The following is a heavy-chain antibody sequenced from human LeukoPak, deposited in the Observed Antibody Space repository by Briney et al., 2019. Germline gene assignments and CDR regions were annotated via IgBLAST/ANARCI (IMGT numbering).Heavy chain of an antibody. CDR1: GFTFSSYG. Sequence: GGSLRLSCAASGFTFSSYGMRWVRQAPGKGLEWVAVIWYDGSNKYYADSVKGRFTISRDNSKNTLYLQMNSLRAEDTAVYYCAKQSGSYYGNYYFDYWGQGTLVTVSS. J-gene: IGHJ4*02. CDR2: IWYDGSNK. V-gene: IGHV3-33*06. CDR3: AKQSGSYYGNYYFDY. D-gene: IGHD1-26*01.